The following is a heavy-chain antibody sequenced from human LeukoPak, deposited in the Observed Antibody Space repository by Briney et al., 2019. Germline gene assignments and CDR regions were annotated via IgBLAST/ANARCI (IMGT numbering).Heavy chain of an antibody. CDR1: GGSISDTNNY. V-gene: IGHV4-39*07. D-gene: IGHD5-18*01. Sequence: KASETLSLTCSVSGGSISDTNNYWGWIRQPPGKGLEWIGSIYYVGTTYYNPSLKSRVTISVDTSRNQFSLKLSSVTAADTAVYYCARLTAMERSYYYYYGMDVWGQGTTVAVSS. CDR2: IYYVGTT. CDR3: ARLTAMERSYYYYYGMDV. J-gene: IGHJ6*02.